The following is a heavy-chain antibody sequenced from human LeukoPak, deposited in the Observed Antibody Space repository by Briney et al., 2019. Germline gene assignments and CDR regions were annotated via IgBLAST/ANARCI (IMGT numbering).Heavy chain of an antibody. CDR1: GGSISSSSYY. D-gene: IGHD2-21*02. J-gene: IGHJ3*02. CDR3: ARYCGGDCYIQNAFDI. CDR2: IYYSGST. Sequence: SETLSLTCTVSGGSISSSSYYWGWIRQPPGKGLEWIGSIYYSGSTYYNPSLKSRVTISVDTSKNQFSLKLSSVTAADTAVYYCARYCGGDCYIQNAFDIWGQGTMVTVSS. V-gene: IGHV4-39*07.